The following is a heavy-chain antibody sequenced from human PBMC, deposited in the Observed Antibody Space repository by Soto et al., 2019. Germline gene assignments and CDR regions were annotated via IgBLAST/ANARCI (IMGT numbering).Heavy chain of an antibody. CDR1: GGSISSYY. D-gene: IGHD1-7*01. V-gene: IGHV4-59*01. CDR3: GRGEVDRYNWNYGIDY. CDR2: IYYSGNT. J-gene: IGHJ4*02. Sequence: SETLSLTCTVSGGSISSYYWSWIRQPPGKGLEWIGYIYYSGNTNYNPSLKSRVTISVDTSKNQFSLKLSSVTAADTAVYYCGRGEVDRYNWNYGIDYGGQGTLVTVSS.